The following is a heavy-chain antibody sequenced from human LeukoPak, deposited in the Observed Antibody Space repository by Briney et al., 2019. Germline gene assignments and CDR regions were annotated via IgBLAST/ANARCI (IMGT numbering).Heavy chain of an antibody. V-gene: IGHV4-61*02. D-gene: IGHD6-13*01. CDR1: GGSISSGGYS. CDR3: AGRQYSSSWYNGMDV. Sequence: SETLSLTCAVSGGSISSGGYSWSWIRQPAGKGLEWIGRIYTSGSTNYNPSLKSRVTMSVDTSKNQFSLKLSSVTAADTAVYYCAGRQYSSSWYNGMDVWGQGTTVTVSS. CDR2: IYTSGST. J-gene: IGHJ6*02.